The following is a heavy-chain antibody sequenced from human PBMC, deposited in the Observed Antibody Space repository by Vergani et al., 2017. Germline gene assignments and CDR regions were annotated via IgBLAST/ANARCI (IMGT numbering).Heavy chain of an antibody. CDR3: ARGDEDGSGVYYMDV. Sequence: QVQLVQSGAEVKKPGSSVKVSCKASGGTFSSYAISWVRQAPGQGLEWMGGIIPIFGTANYAQKFQGRVTITADESMSTAYMELSSLRYEDTAVYYCARGDEDGSGVYYMDVWGKGTTVTVSS. J-gene: IGHJ6*03. CDR2: IIPIFGTA. CDR1: GGTFSSYA. D-gene: IGHD3-10*01. V-gene: IGHV1-69*01.